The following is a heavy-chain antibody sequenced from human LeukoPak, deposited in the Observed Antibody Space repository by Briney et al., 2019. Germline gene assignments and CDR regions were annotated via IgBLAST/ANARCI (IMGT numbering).Heavy chain of an antibody. V-gene: IGHV4-59*01. CDR2: IFYSGST. CDR3: ARYLTGTATFDY. CDR1: GGSIRSFY. J-gene: IGHJ4*02. D-gene: IGHD1-1*01. Sequence: SETLSLTCTVSGGSIRSFYWSWIRQPPGKGLEWIGYIFYSGSTTYNPSLKSRVTMSVDTSKSQFSLKLSSVTAADTAMYYCARYLTGTATFDYWGQGTLVTVSA.